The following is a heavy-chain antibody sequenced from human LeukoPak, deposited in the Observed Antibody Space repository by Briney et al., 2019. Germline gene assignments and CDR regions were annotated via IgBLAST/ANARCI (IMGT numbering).Heavy chain of an antibody. Sequence: GGSLRLSCAASGFTVSSNYMSWVRQAPGKGLEWVSVIYSGGSTYYADSVKGRFTISRDNSKNTLYLQMNSLRAEDTAVYYCVGRVATGSMDVWGQGTTVTVSS. CDR3: VGRVATGSMDV. D-gene: IGHD5-12*01. V-gene: IGHV3-53*01. CDR2: IYSGGST. J-gene: IGHJ6*02. CDR1: GFTVSSNY.